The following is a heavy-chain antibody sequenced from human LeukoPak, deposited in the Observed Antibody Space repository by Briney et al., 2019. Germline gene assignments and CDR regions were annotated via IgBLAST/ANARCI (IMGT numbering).Heavy chain of an antibody. CDR1: GGTFSSYA. D-gene: IGHD2-2*01. CDR3: ARAVVVPAANDWFDP. J-gene: IGHJ5*02. V-gene: IGHV1-69*04. Sequence: ASVKVSCKASGGTFSSYAISWVRQAPGQGLEWMGRIIPIFGIANYAQKFQGRVMITADKSTSTAYMELSSLRSEDTAVYYCARAVVVPAANDWFDPWGQGTLVTVSS. CDR2: IIPIFGIA.